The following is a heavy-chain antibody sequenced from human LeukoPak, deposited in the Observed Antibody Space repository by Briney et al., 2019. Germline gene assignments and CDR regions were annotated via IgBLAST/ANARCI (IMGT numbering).Heavy chain of an antibody. CDR1: GGSISPYY. Sequence: SETLSLTCTASGGSISPYYWGWIRQPPGKELEWIGYIYYSGSTNYNPSLKSRVTISVDTSKNQFSLKLTSVTAADTAVYYCARENYYDYWGQGTLVTVSS. J-gene: IGHJ4*02. CDR3: ARENYYDY. CDR2: IYYSGST. V-gene: IGHV4-59*01.